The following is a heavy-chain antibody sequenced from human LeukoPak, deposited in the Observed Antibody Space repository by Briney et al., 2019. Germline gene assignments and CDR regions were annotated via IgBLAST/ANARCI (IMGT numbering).Heavy chain of an antibody. CDR3: ARARGGYDLDY. CDR2: IKQDGGEK. CDR1: GFTFSSYW. Sequence: GGSLRLACAASGFTFSSYWMSWVRQAPGKGLEWVANIKQDGGEKYYVESVKGRFTISRDNVKNSLYLQMNSLRAEDTAVYYCARARGGYDLDYWGQGTLVTVSS. V-gene: IGHV3-7*01. J-gene: IGHJ4*02. D-gene: IGHD5-12*01.